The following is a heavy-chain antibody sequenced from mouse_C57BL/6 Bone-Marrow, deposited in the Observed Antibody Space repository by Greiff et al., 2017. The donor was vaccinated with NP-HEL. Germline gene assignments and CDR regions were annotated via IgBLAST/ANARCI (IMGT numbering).Heavy chain of an antibody. V-gene: IGHV1-42*01. CDR2: INPSTGGT. CDR1: GYSFTGYY. CDR3: ARDLYYGSSYRWYFEV. Sequence: EVQLQQSGPELVKPGASVKISCKASGYSFTGYYMNWVKQSPEKSLEWIGEINPSTGGTTYNQKFKAKATLTVDKSSSTAYMQLKSLTSEDSAVYYCARDLYYGSSYRWYFEVWGTGTTVTVSS. J-gene: IGHJ1*03. D-gene: IGHD1-1*01.